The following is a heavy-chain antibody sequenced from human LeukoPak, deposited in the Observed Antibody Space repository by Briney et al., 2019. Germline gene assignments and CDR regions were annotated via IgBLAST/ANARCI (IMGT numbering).Heavy chain of an antibody. J-gene: IGHJ5*02. CDR1: GYTFSSNG. D-gene: IGHD6-19*01. CDR3: ARGAGTRRWFDP. CDR2: INPNSGGT. Sequence: APGEVSCKASGYTFSSNGISWGGQAPGQRVGWRGWINPNSGGTNYAQKFQGRVTMTRDTSISTAYMELSRLRSDDTAVYYCARGAGTRRWFDPWGQGTLVTVSS. V-gene: IGHV1-2*02.